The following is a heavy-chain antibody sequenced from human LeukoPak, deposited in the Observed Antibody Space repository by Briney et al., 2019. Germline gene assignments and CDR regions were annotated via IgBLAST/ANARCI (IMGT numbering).Heavy chain of an antibody. V-gene: IGHV3-7*03. CDR1: GFTFTNYW. J-gene: IGHJ6*02. Sequence: GGSLRLSCAASGFTFTNYWMTWVRQAPGKGLEWVANIKQDGSVKYYVDSVKGRFTISRDNAKNSLYLQMNSLRAEDTAVYFCARGGGLDVWGQGATVTVSS. CDR2: IKQDGSVK. CDR3: ARGGGLDV. D-gene: IGHD3-16*01.